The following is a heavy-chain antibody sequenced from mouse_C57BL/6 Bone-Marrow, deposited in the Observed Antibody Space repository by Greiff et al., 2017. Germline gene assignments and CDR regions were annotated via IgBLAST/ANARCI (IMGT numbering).Heavy chain of an antibody. CDR1: GYTFTSYW. CDR3: ARDYYGSSYLYYFDY. Sequence: QVQLQQPGAELVKPGASVKMSCKASGYTFTSYWITWVKQRPGQGLEWIGDIYPGSGSTNYNEKFKSKDTLTVDTSSSTAYMQLSSLTSEDSAVYYCARDYYGSSYLYYFDYWGQGTTLTVSS. CDR2: IYPGSGST. J-gene: IGHJ2*01. V-gene: IGHV1-55*01. D-gene: IGHD1-1*01.